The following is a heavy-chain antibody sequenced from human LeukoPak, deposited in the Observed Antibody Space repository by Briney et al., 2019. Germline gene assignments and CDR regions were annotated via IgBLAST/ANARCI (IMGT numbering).Heavy chain of an antibody. Sequence: SETLSLTCAVYGGSFSGYYWSWIRQPPGKGLEWIGEINHSGSTNYNPSLKSRVTISVDTSKNRFSLKLSSVTAADTAVYYCARDDYSFVYWGQGTLVTVSS. CDR2: INHSGST. CDR1: GGSFSGYY. J-gene: IGHJ4*02. D-gene: IGHD4-11*01. V-gene: IGHV4-34*01. CDR3: ARDDYSFVY.